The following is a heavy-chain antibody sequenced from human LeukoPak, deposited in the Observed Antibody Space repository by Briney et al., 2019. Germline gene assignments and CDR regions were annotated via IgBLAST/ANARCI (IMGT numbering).Heavy chain of an antibody. J-gene: IGHJ5*02. V-gene: IGHV4-59*11. CDR3: ASAYYDFWSGQNWFDP. D-gene: IGHD3-3*01. CDR1: GGSISSHY. CDR2: IYYSGST. Sequence: PSETLSLTCTVSGGSISSHYWIWIRQPPGKGLEWIGYIYYSGSTNYNPSLKSRVTISVDTSKNQFSLKLSSVTAADTAVYYCASAYYDFWSGQNWFDPWGQGTLVTVSS.